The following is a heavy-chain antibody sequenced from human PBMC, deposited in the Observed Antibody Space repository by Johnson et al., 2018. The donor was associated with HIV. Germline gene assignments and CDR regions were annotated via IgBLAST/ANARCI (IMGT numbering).Heavy chain of an antibody. Sequence: VQLVESGGGLVQPGGSLRLSCAASGFTFSSYAMSWVRQAPGKGLEWVSAISGSGDRAYYADSVKGRFTIPRDNSKNTLYLQMDSLRAVDTAVFYCAKDRIRSTAPDTFDVWGQGTMVTVSS. CDR3: AKDRIRSTAPDTFDV. D-gene: IGHD5-18*01. J-gene: IGHJ3*01. CDR2: ISGSGDRA. CDR1: GFTFSSYA. V-gene: IGHV3-23*04.